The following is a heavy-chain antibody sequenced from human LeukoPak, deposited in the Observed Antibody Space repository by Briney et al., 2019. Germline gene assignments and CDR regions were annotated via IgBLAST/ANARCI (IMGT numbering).Heavy chain of an antibody. V-gene: IGHV4-39*01. D-gene: IGHD6-13*01. CDR3: ARHAAGTDY. CDR1: GGSISSSSYY. J-gene: IGHJ4*02. CDR2: IYHSGST. Sequence: SETLSLTCTVSGGSISSSSYYWGWIRQPPGKGLEWIGSIYHSGSTYYNPSLTSRVTMSVDTSKNQFSLKLSSVTAADTAVYYCARHAAGTDYWGQGTLVTVSS.